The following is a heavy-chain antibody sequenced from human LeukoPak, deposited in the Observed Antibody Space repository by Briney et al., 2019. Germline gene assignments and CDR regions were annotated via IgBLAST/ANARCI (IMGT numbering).Heavy chain of an antibody. D-gene: IGHD2-21*01. CDR1: QFTFSTFW. Sequence: PGGSLRLPCAASQFTFSTFWMSWVRQSPGKGLEWVANIKADGSVKHYVDSVEGRFSISRDNARSSLYLQMNSLRAEDTAVYYCVRDSDYQRNSGGLYAHYDALDIWGHGTMVTVSS. J-gene: IGHJ3*02. CDR2: IKADGSVK. V-gene: IGHV3-7*01. CDR3: VRDSDYQRNSGGLYAHYDALDI.